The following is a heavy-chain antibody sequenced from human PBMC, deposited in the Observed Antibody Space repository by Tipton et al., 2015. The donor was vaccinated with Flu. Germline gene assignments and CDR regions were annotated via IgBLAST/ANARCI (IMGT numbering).Heavy chain of an antibody. CDR3: ARALYSTGWIWEF. J-gene: IGHJ4*02. V-gene: IGHV4-39*07. CDR2: ISDSGGA. CDR1: GDSIRSSSYY. D-gene: IGHD6-19*01. Sequence: LRLSCSVSGDSIRSSSYYWGWIRQPPHKGLEWVGSISDSGGAYYSPSLKSRVTISVDTSKNQFSLKLSSVTAADMAVYYCARALYSTGWIWEFWGQGTLVTVSS.